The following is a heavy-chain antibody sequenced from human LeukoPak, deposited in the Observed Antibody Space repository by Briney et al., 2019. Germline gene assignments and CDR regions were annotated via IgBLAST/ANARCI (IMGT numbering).Heavy chain of an antibody. CDR2: ITGSGGST. V-gene: IGHV3-23*01. CDR3: TGGGWSTDAFDI. Sequence: GSLSLSCAASGFTFSNYAMSWVRQAPGKGLEWVSGITGSGGSTNYADSVKGRFTISRDNSKNTLYLQMSSLRAEDTAVYYCTGGGWSTDAFDIWGQGTMVTVSS. J-gene: IGHJ3*02. CDR1: GFTFSNYA. D-gene: IGHD6-19*01.